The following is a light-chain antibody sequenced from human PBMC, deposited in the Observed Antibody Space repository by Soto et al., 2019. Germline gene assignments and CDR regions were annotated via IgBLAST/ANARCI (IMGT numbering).Light chain of an antibody. CDR3: HQYGRAPYT. CDR2: GAS. J-gene: IGKJ2*01. CDR1: QSVSSSY. V-gene: IGKV3-20*01. Sequence: EIVLTQSPGTLSLSPGERATLSCRASQSVSSSYLAWYQQKPGQAPRLLIYGASSRATGIPDRFSGSGSGTAFTLTISRLEPEDFAVYYCHQYGRAPYTFGQGTKREIK.